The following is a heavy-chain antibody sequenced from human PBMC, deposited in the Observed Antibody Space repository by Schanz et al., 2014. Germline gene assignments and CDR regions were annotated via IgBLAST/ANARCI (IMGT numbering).Heavy chain of an antibody. CDR3: AKYRGYYRVSGSYRELEY. J-gene: IGHJ4*02. D-gene: IGHD3-10*01. CDR2: IGVDGTTT. Sequence: SCLASGFAFSSYGMNWLRQAPGKGLEWVSVIGVDGTTTYYADSVKGRFTISRDKSKNTLYLQMNSLRSEDTAVYDCAKYRGYYRVSGSYRELEYWGQGTLVTGS. CDR1: GFAFSSYG. V-gene: IGHV3-23*01.